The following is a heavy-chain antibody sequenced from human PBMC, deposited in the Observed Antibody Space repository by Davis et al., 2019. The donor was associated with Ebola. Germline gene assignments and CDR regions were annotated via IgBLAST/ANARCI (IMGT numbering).Heavy chain of an antibody. CDR1: GFTFSSYA. CDR3: ARDTTMVQGVMVDY. D-gene: IGHD3-10*01. Sequence: GGSLRLSCSASGFTFSSYAMHWVRQAPGKGLEWVSVIYSGGSTYYADSVKGRFTISRDNSKNTLYLQMNSLRAEDTAVYYCARDTTMVQGVMVDYWGQGTLVTVSS. CDR2: IYSGGST. J-gene: IGHJ4*02. V-gene: IGHV3-66*01.